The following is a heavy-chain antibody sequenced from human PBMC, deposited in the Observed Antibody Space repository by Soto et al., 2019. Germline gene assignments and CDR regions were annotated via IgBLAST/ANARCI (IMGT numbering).Heavy chain of an antibody. Sequence: EVQLVESGGGLVKQGGSLRLSCGATDFTLSSYTIHWFRQAPGKGLEWVAIISFSGSHIDYADSVKGRFTVSRDNAKDSVYLQMNSLRVEDTAVYNFARVSVVYGNLRWLDLWGQGTHVTVSS. V-gene: IGHV3-21*01. CDR3: ARVSVVYGNLRWLDL. CDR1: DFTLSSYT. J-gene: IGHJ5*02. D-gene: IGHD2-15*01. CDR2: ISFSGSHI.